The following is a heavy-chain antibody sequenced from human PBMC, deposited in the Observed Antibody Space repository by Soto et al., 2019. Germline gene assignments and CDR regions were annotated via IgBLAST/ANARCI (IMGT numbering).Heavy chain of an antibody. D-gene: IGHD2-15*01. CDR2: ISGSGGST. V-gene: IGHV3-23*01. CDR3: AKFGCSGGSCYSDYYYYMDV. J-gene: IGHJ6*03. Sequence: GGSLRLSCAASGFTFSSYAMSWVRQAPGKGLEWVSAISGSGGSTYYADSVKGRFTISRDNPKNTLYLQMNSLRAEDTAVYYCAKFGCSGGSCYSDYYYYMDVWGKGTTVTVSS. CDR1: GFTFSSYA.